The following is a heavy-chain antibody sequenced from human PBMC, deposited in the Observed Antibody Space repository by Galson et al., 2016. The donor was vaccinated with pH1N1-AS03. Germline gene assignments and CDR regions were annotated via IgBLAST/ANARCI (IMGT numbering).Heavy chain of an antibody. CDR1: GGSFSTYA. J-gene: IGHJ6*02. CDR2: NIPVFDTP. Sequence: SVKVSCKASGGSFSTYAITWVRQAPGQGLEWMGGNIPVFDTPNYAQKFQGRVTITADESRNTAYMELSSLRSADTAVYYCAREATIFGVAGLHMDVWGQGTTVTVSS. V-gene: IGHV1-69*13. CDR3: AREATIFGVAGLHMDV. D-gene: IGHD3-3*01.